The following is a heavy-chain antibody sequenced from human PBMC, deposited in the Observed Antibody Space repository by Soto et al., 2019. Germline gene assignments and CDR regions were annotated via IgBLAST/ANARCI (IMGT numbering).Heavy chain of an antibody. V-gene: IGHV4-59*01. Sequence: QVQLQESGPGLVKPSETLSLTCTVSGGSISSYYWSWIRQPPGKGLEWIGYIYYSGSTNYNPSLKSRVTISVDTSKNQFSLKLSSVTAADTAVYYCARDGGREITMVRGVLAFDIWGQGTMVTVSS. CDR3: ARDGGREITMVRGVLAFDI. J-gene: IGHJ3*02. CDR1: GGSISSYY. CDR2: IYYSGST. D-gene: IGHD3-10*01.